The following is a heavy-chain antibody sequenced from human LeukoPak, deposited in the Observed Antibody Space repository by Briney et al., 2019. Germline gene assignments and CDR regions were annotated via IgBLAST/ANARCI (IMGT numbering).Heavy chain of an antibody. CDR3: ARGPRGTYYDFWSGYLDY. V-gene: IGHV3-48*01. J-gene: IGHJ4*02. CDR1: GFTFSSYS. D-gene: IGHD3-3*01. CDR2: ISSSSSTI. Sequence: GGSLRLSCAASGFTFSSYSMNWVRQAPGKGLEWVSYISSSSSTIYYADSVKGRFTISRDNAKNSLYLQMNSLRAEDTAVYYCARGPRGTYYDFWSGYLDYWGQGTLVTVSS.